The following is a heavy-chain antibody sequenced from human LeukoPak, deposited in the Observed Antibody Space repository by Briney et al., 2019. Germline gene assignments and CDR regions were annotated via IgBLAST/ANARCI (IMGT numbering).Heavy chain of an antibody. Sequence: GGSLRLSCAASGFTFSSYSMNWVRQAPGKGLEWVSSISTSSSYIYYADSVKGRFTISRDNAKNSLYLQMNSLRAEDTAVYYCARDGGFQSSDRFDYWGQGTLVTVSS. V-gene: IGHV3-21*01. CDR3: ARDGGFQSSDRFDY. D-gene: IGHD2-15*01. CDR1: GFTFSSYS. J-gene: IGHJ4*02. CDR2: ISTSSSYI.